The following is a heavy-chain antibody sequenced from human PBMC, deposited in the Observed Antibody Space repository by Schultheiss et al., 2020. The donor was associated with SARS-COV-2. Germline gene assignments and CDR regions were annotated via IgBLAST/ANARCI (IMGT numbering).Heavy chain of an antibody. V-gene: IGHV3-33*01. J-gene: IGHJ4*02. CDR1: GFTFSSYG. Sequence: GGSLRLSCAASGFTFSSYGMHWVRQAPGKGLEWVAVIWYDGSNKYYADSVKGRFTISRDNSKNTLYLQMNSLRAEDTAVYYCARDSYGSGSYYNLLGYWGQGTLVTVSS. CDR2: IWYDGSNK. D-gene: IGHD3-10*01. CDR3: ARDSYGSGSYYNLLGY.